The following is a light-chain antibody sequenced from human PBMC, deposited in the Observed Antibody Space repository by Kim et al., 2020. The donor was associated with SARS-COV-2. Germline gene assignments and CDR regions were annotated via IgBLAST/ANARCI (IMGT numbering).Light chain of an antibody. V-gene: IGKV3-11*01. CDR1: QSVSSY. Sequence: LSPGERATLSCRASQSVSSYLAWYQQKPGQAPRLLIYGASNRATGIPARFSGSGSGTDFTLTISSLEPEDFAVYYCQHRINWPWTFGQGTKVDIK. J-gene: IGKJ1*01. CDR2: GAS. CDR3: QHRINWPWT.